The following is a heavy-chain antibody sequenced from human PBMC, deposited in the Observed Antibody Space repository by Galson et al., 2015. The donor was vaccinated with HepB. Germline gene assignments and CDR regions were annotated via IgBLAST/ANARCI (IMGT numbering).Heavy chain of an antibody. D-gene: IGHD1-1*01. V-gene: IGHV1-18*04. CDR3: ARDEEGGSYFYYGMDL. CDR2: ISADNGNT. CDR1: GYRFTIYG. J-gene: IGHJ6*02. Sequence: SVKVSCKASGYRFTIYGISWVRQAPGQGLEWMGWISADNGNTNYAQKLQGRVTMTTDTSTTTVHMELRSLRSDDTAVYYCARDEEGGSYFYYGMDLWGQGTTVTVSS.